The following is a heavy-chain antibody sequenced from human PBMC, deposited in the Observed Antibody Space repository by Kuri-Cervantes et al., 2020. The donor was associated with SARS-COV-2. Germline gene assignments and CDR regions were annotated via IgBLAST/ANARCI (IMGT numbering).Heavy chain of an antibody. D-gene: IGHD2-2*01. Sequence: GGSLRLSCAASGFTFSSYWMSWVRQAPGKGLEWVANIKQDGSEKYYVDSVKGRFTISRDNSKNTLYLQMNSLRAEDTAVYYCARTLGEDIVVVPAATFDYWGQGTLVTVSS. CDR2: IKQDGSEK. J-gene: IGHJ4*02. CDR1: GFTFSSYW. CDR3: ARTLGEDIVVVPAATFDY. V-gene: IGHV3-7*02.